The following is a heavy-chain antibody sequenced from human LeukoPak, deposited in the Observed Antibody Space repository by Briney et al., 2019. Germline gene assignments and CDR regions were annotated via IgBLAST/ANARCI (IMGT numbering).Heavy chain of an antibody. V-gene: IGHV4-59*01. D-gene: IGHD3-10*01. CDR3: ARGTSMLRGVRDDAFDT. CDR1: AGSISTYY. J-gene: IGHJ3*02. CDR2: ISHIGST. Sequence: SETLSLTCTVSAGSISTYYWSWIRQPPGEGLEWIGYISHIGSTNYNPSLKSRVTVSVDTSKNQFSLKLSSLTAADTAVYYCARGTSMLRGVRDDAFDTWGQGTMVTVSS.